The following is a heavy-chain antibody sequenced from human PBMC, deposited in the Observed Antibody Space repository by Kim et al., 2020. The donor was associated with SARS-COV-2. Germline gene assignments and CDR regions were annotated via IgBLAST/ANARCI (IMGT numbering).Heavy chain of an antibody. CDR1: GFTFSSYA. CDR2: ISGSGGST. V-gene: IGHV3-23*01. CDR3: AKDRVAGDGYNWGYFDY. D-gene: IGHD5-12*01. Sequence: GGSLRLSCAASGFTFSSYAMSWVRQAPGKGLEWVSAISGSGGSTYYADSVKGRFTISRDNSKNTLYLQMNSLRAEDTAVYYCAKDRVAGDGYNWGYFDYWGQGTLVTVSS. J-gene: IGHJ4*02.